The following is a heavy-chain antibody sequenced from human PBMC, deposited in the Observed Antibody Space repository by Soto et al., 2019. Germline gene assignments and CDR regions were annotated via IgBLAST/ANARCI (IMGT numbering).Heavy chain of an antibody. CDR2: IYLRGST. D-gene: IGHD2-15*01. Sequence: WERLSVTWTVCGGAVRGYYWMWIREPPGKGLEWLGYIYLRGSTSNNPSLESRATISVDTSEKQVSLKLVSVTAADTPVYYCARLILLRANLSLESRGKGNHVT. V-gene: IGHV4-59*02. CDR1: GGAVRGYY. J-gene: IGHJ1*01. CDR3: ARLILLRANLSLES.